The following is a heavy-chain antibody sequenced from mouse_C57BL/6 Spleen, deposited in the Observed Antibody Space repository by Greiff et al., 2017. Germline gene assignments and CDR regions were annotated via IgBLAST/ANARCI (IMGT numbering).Heavy chain of an antibody. V-gene: IGHV3-6*01. Sequence: EVQLVESGPGLVKPSQSLSLTCSVTGYSITRGYYWNWIRQFPGNKLEWMGYISYDGSNNYNPSLKNRISITRDTSKNQFFLKLNSVTTEDTATYYCARERPYAMDYWGQGTSVTVSS. CDR1: GYSITRGYY. CDR2: ISYDGSN. J-gene: IGHJ4*01. CDR3: ARERPYAMDY.